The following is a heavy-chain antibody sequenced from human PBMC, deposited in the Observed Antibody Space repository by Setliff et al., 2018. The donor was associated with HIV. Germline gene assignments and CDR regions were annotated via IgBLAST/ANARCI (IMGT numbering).Heavy chain of an antibody. J-gene: IGHJ6*03. CDR3: ATARRDYYDRGRRSHYYIDV. Sequence: ASVKVSCKASGYTFTSYGISWVRQAPGQGLEWMGWISAYNGNTNYAQKLQGRVTMTTDTSTSTAYMELRSLRSEDTAVYYCATARRDYYDRGRRSHYYIDVWGKGTTVTVSS. CDR1: GYTFTSYG. V-gene: IGHV1-18*01. CDR2: ISAYNGNT. D-gene: IGHD3-22*01.